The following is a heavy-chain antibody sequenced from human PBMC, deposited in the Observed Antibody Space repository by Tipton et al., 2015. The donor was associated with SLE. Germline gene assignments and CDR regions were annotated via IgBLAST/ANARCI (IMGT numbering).Heavy chain of an antibody. CDR2: IYDNENI. CDR3: ARFSFYQLLLRSFDL. CDR1: GGSLGGQF. D-gene: IGHD2-2*01. Sequence: TLSLTCTVSGGSLGGQFWTWIRQPPGKGLEWIGYIYDNENIHYNPSLKSRLTMSVETSKNQFSLRLSSVTAADTAVYYCARFSFYQLLLRSFDLWGRGTLVTVSS. J-gene: IGHJ2*01. V-gene: IGHV4-59*11.